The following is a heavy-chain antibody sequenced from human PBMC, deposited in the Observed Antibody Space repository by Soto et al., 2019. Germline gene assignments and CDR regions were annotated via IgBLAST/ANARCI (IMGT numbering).Heavy chain of an antibody. J-gene: IGHJ5*02. CDR2: IYYSGST. V-gene: IGHV4-39*01. D-gene: IGHD3-3*01. CDR1: GGSISSSSYY. CDR3: ARHATVENWFDP. Sequence: PSETLSLTCTVSGGSISSSSYYWGWIRQPPGKGLEWIGSIYYSGSTYYNPSLKSRVTISVDTSKNQFSLKLSSVTAADTAVYYCARHATVENWFDPWGQGTLVTVPQ.